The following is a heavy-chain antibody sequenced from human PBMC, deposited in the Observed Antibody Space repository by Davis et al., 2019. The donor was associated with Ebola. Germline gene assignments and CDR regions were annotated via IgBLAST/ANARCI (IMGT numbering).Heavy chain of an antibody. V-gene: IGHV4-30-4*02. CDR2: IYYSGST. D-gene: IGHD4-17*01. Sequence: PSETLSLTCTVSGGSISSGDYYWSWIRQPPGKGLEWIGYIYYSGSTYYNPSLKSRVTISVDTSKNQFSLKLSSVTAADTAVYYCARARYGDYGAPWDYWGQGTLVTVSS. J-gene: IGHJ4*02. CDR3: ARARYGDYGAPWDY. CDR1: GGSISSGDYY.